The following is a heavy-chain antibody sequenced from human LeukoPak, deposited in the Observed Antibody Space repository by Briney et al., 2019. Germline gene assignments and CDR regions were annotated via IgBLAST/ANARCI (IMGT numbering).Heavy chain of an antibody. CDR2: ISAYNGNT. J-gene: IGHJ6*02. CDR3: ARDTYYYDSSAQATYYYGMDV. V-gene: IGHV1-18*01. CDR1: GYTFTSYG. D-gene: IGHD3-22*01. Sequence: GASVKVSCKASGYTFTSYGISWVRQAPGQGLEWMGWISAYNGNTNYAQKLQGRVTMTTDTSTSTAYMELRSLRSDDTAVYYCARDTYYYDSSAQATYYYGMDVWGQGTTVTVSS.